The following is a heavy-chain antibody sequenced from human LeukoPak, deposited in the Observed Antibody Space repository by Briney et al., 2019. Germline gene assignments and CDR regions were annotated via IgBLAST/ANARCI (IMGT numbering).Heavy chain of an antibody. CDR1: GGTFSSYA. V-gene: IGHV1-69*13. CDR3: ARDSEMATNRFDP. Sequence: SVKVSCKASGGTFSSYAISWVRQAPGQGLEWMGGIIPIFGTANYAQKFQGRVTITADESTSTAYMELSSLRSEDTAVYYCARDSEMATNRFDPWGQGTLVTVSS. J-gene: IGHJ5*02. D-gene: IGHD5-24*01. CDR2: IIPIFGTA.